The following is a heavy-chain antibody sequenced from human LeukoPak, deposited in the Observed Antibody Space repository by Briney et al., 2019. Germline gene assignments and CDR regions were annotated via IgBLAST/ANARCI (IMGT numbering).Heavy chain of an antibody. V-gene: IGHV3-30-3*01. D-gene: IGHD3-9*01. CDR1: GFTFSSYA. J-gene: IGHJ2*01. CDR3: ARDHDILTGYYIPYFDL. Sequence: GGSLRLSCAASGFTFSSYAMHWVRQAPGKGLEWVAVISYDGSNKYYADSVKGRFTISRDNSKNTLYLQMNSLRAEDTAVYYCARDHDILTGYYIPYFDLWGRGTLVTVSS. CDR2: ISYDGSNK.